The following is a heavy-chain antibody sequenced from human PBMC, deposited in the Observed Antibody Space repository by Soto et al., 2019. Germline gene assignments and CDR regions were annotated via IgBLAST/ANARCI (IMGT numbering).Heavy chain of an antibody. D-gene: IGHD2-2*01. CDR1: GYTFTSYY. CDR3: ARPQIASHYHSGMDA. CDR2: INPSGTTT. V-gene: IGHV1-46*03. Sequence: QVQLVQSGAEVKKPGASVKVSCKASGYTFTSYYMHWVRQAPGQGLEWMGIINPSGTTTDYAQKFPGRVTMTRETSKSTYYLEPSSLSSEDTAVYYCARPQIASHYHSGMDAWGQGNTVTVSS. J-gene: IGHJ6*02.